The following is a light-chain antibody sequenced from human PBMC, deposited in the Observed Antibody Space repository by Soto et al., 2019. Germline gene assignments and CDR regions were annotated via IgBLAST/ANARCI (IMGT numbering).Light chain of an antibody. J-gene: IGLJ1*01. V-gene: IGLV2-14*01. CDR1: SSDVGAYNY. CDR2: DVT. Sequence: QSALTQPASVSGPPGQSITISCTGTSSDVGAYNYVSWYQHHPGKAPRLVIYDVTNRPSGISDRFSGSKSGNTASLTISGLLAEDDADYYCTSYTSTSPYVFGTGTKLPVL. CDR3: TSYTSTSPYV.